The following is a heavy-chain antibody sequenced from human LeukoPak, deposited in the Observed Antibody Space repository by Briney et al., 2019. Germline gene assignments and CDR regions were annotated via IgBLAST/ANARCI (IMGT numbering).Heavy chain of an antibody. CDR2: IKQDGSEK. J-gene: IGHJ5*02. D-gene: IGHD6-13*01. Sequence: GGSLRLSCAASGFTFSSYWMSWVRQAPGKGLEWVANIKQDGSEKYYVDSVKGRFTISRDNAKNTLYLQMNSLRAEDTAVYYCAREGVYSPFDPWGQGTLVTVSS. CDR3: AREGVYSPFDP. V-gene: IGHV3-7*01. CDR1: GFTFSSYW.